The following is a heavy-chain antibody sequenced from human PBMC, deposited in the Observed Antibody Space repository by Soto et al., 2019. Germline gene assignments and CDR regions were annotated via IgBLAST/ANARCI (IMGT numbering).Heavy chain of an antibody. J-gene: IGHJ6*02. CDR1: GYPFTSYG. V-gene: IGHV1-18*01. D-gene: IGHD6-13*01. CDR3: ARGQLERSYYYYYYGMDV. CDR2: ISAYNGNT. Sequence: XSVKVACKASGYPFTSYGIIWVRQAPGQGLEWMGWISAYNGNTNYAQKLQGRVTMTTDTSTSTAYMELRSLRSDDTAVYYCARGQLERSYYYYYYGMDVWGQGTTVTVSS.